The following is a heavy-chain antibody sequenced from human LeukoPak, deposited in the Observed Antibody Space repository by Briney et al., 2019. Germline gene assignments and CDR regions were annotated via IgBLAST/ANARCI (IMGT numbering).Heavy chain of an antibody. Sequence: ASVKVSCKASGYTFTSYGISWVRQAPGQGLEWMGWINPNSGGTNYAQKFQGRVTMTRDTSISTAYMELSRLRSDDTAVYYCARVKYSSSWSFPYYFDYWGQGTLVTVSS. D-gene: IGHD6-13*01. CDR3: ARVKYSSSWSFPYYFDY. CDR1: GYTFTSYG. J-gene: IGHJ4*02. CDR2: INPNSGGT. V-gene: IGHV1-2*02.